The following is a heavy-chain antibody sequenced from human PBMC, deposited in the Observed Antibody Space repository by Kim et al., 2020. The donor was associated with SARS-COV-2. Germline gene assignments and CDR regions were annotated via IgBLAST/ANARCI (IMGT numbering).Heavy chain of an antibody. CDR2: FSYNKRT. V-gene: IGHV4-59*08. CDR3: ARLPDITGWPFDY. CDR1: GASISDDY. J-gene: IGHJ4*02. D-gene: IGHD6-19*01. Sequence: SETLSLTCTISGASISDDYWTWIRQPPGKGLEWIGYFSYNKRTSYNPSLKSRVSMSLDTSRNQFSLKLNSVTAADTAVYYCARLPDITGWPFDYWAQGTLVTVSP.